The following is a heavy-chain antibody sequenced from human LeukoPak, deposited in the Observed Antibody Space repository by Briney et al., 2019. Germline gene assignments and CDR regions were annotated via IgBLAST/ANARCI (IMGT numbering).Heavy chain of an antibody. J-gene: IGHJ6*03. D-gene: IGHD3-10*01. Sequence: SVKVSCKASGGTFSSYAISWVRQAPGQGLEWMGGIIPIFGTANYAQKFQGRVTITTDESTSTAYMELSSLRSEDTAVYYCARARGSGSYYGHDYYYYHYMDVWGKGTTVTVSS. CDR3: ARARGSGSYYGHDYYYYHYMDV. CDR1: GGTFSSYA. V-gene: IGHV1-69*05. CDR2: IIPIFGTA.